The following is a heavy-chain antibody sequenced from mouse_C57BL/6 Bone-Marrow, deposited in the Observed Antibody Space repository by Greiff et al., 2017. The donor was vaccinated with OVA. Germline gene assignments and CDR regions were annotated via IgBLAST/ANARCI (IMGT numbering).Heavy chain of an antibody. CDR1: GFNIKDDY. CDR2: IDPENGDT. Sequence: EVQLQQSGAELVRPGASVKLSCTASGFNIKDDYMHWVKPRPEQGLEWIGWIDPENGDTEYASKFQGKATITADTSSNTAYLQLSSLTSEDTAVYYCTTSDGYDAWFAYWGQGTLVTVSA. D-gene: IGHD2-2*01. J-gene: IGHJ3*01. V-gene: IGHV14-4*01. CDR3: TTSDGYDAWFAY.